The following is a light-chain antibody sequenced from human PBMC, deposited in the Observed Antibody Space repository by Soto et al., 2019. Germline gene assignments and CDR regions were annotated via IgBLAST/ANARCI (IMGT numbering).Light chain of an antibody. CDR2: DAS. CDR1: QTVRNNY. CDR3: QQFSSYPLT. V-gene: IGKV3-20*01. Sequence: FVLPQSPGTLSFSPGERATLSCRASQTVRNNYLAWYQQKPGQAPRLLIYDASSRATGIPDRFSGGGSGTDFTLTISRLEPEDFAVYYCQQFSSYPLTFGGGTKVDIK. J-gene: IGKJ4*01.